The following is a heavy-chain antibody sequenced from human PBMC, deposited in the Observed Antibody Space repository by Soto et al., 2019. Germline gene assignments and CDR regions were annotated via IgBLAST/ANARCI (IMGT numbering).Heavy chain of an antibody. CDR1: GYTFTSYG. CDR3: ARRDYSNKDYYYYMDV. CDR2: ISAYNGNT. J-gene: IGHJ6*03. D-gene: IGHD4-4*01. Sequence: GASEKVSCKASGYTFTSYGISWVRQAPGQGLEWMGWISAYNGNTNYAQKLQGRVTMTTDTSTSTAYMELRSLRSDDTAVYYCARRDYSNKDYYYYMDVWGKGTTVTVSS. V-gene: IGHV1-18*01.